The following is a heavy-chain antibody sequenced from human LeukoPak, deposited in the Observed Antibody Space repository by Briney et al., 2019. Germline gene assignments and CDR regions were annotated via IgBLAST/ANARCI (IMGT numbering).Heavy chain of an antibody. CDR2: INTNTGNP. D-gene: IGHD6-13*01. V-gene: IGHV7-4-1*02. J-gene: IGHJ3*02. CDR1: GYTFTSYA. Sequence: ASVKVSCKASGYTFTSYAMNWVRQAPGQGLEWMGWINTNTGNPTYAQGFTGRFVFSLDTSVSTAYLQISSLKAEDTAVYYCARVIAAADRRAFDIWGQGTMVTVSS. CDR3: ARVIAAADRRAFDI.